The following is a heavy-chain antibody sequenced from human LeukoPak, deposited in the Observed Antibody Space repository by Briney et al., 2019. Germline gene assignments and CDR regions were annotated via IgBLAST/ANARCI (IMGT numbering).Heavy chain of an antibody. CDR1: GFSFRTYG. Sequence: GGTLRLSCAASGFSFRTYGMSWVRQAPGKRLEWVSGISGSGDNTHNADFVKGRFTISRDNSKNTLYLQMNSLRAEDTAVYYCAKIAETSGIYGQGYDYWGQGTLVTVSS. CDR3: AKIAETSGIYGQGYDY. J-gene: IGHJ4*02. D-gene: IGHD1-26*01. V-gene: IGHV3-23*01. CDR2: ISGSGDNT.